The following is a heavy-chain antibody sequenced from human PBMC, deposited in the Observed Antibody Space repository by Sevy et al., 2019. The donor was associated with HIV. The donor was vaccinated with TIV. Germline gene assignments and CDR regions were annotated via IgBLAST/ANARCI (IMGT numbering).Heavy chain of an antibody. CDR1: GFTFSSYA. CDR3: ARDKGQLWRRAYYGMDV. V-gene: IGHV3-30-3*01. Sequence: GGSLRLSCAASGFTFSSYAMHWVRQAPGKGLEWVAVISYDRSNKYYADSVKGRFTISRDNSKNTLYLQMNSLRAEDTAVYYCARDKGQLWRRAYYGMDVWGQGTTVTVSS. D-gene: IGHD5-18*01. CDR2: ISYDRSNK. J-gene: IGHJ6*02.